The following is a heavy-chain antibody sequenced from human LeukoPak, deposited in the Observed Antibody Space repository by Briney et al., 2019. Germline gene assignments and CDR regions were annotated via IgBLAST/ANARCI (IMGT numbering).Heavy chain of an antibody. D-gene: IGHD6-6*01. CDR3: AKERRSSMDV. V-gene: IGHV3-23*01. J-gene: IGHJ6*03. CDR2: ISRGGGST. CDR1: GFIFTTSA. Sequence: GGSLRLSCQASGFIFTTSAISWVRQAPGKGLEWVSFISRGGGSTYYSDSVRGRFTISRDNSNNTVSLHMHSLRVEDTAIYYWAKERRSSMDVWGNGTTVSVSS.